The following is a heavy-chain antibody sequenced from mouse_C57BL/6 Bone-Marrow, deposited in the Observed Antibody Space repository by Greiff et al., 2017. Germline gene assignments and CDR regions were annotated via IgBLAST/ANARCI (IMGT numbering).Heavy chain of an antibody. J-gene: IGHJ3*01. Sequence: VKLMESGPGLVAPSQSLSITCTVSGFSLTSYAISWVRQPPGKGLEWLGVIWNGGGTNYNSALKSRLSISKDNSKSKVFLKMNSLQTDDTARYYCARALYYGNRAWFAYWGQGTLVTVSA. D-gene: IGHD2-1*01. CDR2: IWNGGGT. V-gene: IGHV2-9-1*01. CDR1: GFSLTSYA. CDR3: ARALYYGNRAWFAY.